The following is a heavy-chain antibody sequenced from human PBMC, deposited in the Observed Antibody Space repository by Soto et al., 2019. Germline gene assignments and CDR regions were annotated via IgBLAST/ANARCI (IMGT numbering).Heavy chain of an antibody. Sequence: PSETLSLTCTVSGASIGSYYWSWIRQPPGKGLEWIGYIYYSGDINHNPSLKGRATISLDTSKSQFSLRLTSVTAADAGVYYCVRDSGRDVFSPGHWDQGTLVTVSS. CDR1: GASIGSYY. CDR2: IYYSGDI. V-gene: IGHV4-59*01. D-gene: IGHD2-15*01. J-gene: IGHJ4*02. CDR3: VRDSGRDVFSPGH.